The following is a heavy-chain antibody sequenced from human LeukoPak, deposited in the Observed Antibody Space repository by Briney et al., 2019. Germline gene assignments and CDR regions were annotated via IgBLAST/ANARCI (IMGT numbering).Heavy chain of an antibody. CDR2: ISGSGGST. J-gene: IGHJ4*02. V-gene: IGHV3-23*01. CDR1: GFTFSSYA. Sequence: GESLRLSCSASGFTFSSYAMSWVRQAPGKGLEWVSAISGSGGSTYYADSVKGRFTISRDNSRDTLYLQMNSLRAEDTAVYYCAKGYYDYVWGSYYFDYWGQGTLVTVSS. D-gene: IGHD3-16*01. CDR3: AKGYYDYVWGSYYFDY.